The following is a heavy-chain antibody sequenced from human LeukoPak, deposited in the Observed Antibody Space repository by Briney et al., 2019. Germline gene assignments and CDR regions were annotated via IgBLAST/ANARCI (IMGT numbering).Heavy chain of an antibody. J-gene: IGHJ3*02. D-gene: IGHD3-16*02. Sequence: GGSLRLSCVASGFTFSTYALSWVRQAPGKGLEWVSAISGSGGSTYYADSVKGRFTISRDNSKNTLYLQMNSLRAEDTAVYYCALNGREVPSGAFDIWGQGTMVTVSS. CDR1: GFTFSTYA. CDR2: ISGSGGST. V-gene: IGHV3-23*01. CDR3: ALNGREVPSGAFDI.